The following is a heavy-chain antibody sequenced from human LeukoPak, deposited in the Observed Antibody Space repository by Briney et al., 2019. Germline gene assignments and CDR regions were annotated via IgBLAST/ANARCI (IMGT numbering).Heavy chain of an antibody. D-gene: IGHD3-10*01. Sequence: SETLSLTCTASGGSISSYYWSWIRQPAGKGLEWIGRIYTSGSTNYNPSLKSRVTMSVDTSKNQCSLKLSSVTAADTAVYYCASTKNYYGPFDPWGQGTLVTVSS. CDR2: IYTSGST. CDR1: GGSISSYY. J-gene: IGHJ5*02. V-gene: IGHV4-4*07. CDR3: ASTKNYYGPFDP.